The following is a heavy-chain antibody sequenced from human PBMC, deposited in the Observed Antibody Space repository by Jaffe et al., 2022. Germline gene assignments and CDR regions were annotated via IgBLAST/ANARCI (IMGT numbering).Heavy chain of an antibody. Sequence: QLQLQESGPGLVKPSETLSLTCTVSGGSISSSSYYWGWIRQPPGKGLEWIGSIYYSGSTYYNPSLKSRVTISVDTSKNQFSLKLSSVTAADTAVYYCARSIWFRESHFDYWGQGTLVTVSS. D-gene: IGHD3-10*01. CDR3: ARSIWFRESHFDY. CDR1: GGSISSSSYY. J-gene: IGHJ4*02. CDR2: IYYSGST. V-gene: IGHV4-39*01.